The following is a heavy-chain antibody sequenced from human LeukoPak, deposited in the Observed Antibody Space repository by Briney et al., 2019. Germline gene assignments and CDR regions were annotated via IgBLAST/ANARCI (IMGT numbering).Heavy chain of an antibody. D-gene: IGHD1-7*01. CDR2: ISAYNGNT. Sequence: GASVKVSCKASGYTFTGYYMHWVRQAPGQGLEWMGWISAYNGNTNYAQKLQGRVTMTTDTSTSTAYMELRSLRSDDTAVYYCASWNYGESGFDYWGQGTLVTVSS. V-gene: IGHV1-18*04. CDR3: ASWNYGESGFDY. J-gene: IGHJ4*02. CDR1: GYTFTGYY.